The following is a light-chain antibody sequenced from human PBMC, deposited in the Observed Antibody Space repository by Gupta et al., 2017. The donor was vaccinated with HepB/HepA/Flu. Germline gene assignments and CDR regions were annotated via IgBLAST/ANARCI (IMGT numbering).Light chain of an antibody. Sequence: QSVLTQPPSVSGAPGQTVTISCTGSSSNIGARYDVHWYQQLPGTAPKVLIYGNNNRPSGVPDRFSGSKSGTSASLTITGLQAEDEADYYCQSYDLILSAHVVFGGETKVTVL. V-gene: IGLV1-40*01. CDR2: GNN. J-gene: IGLJ2*01. CDR3: QSYDLILSAHVV. CDR1: SSNIGARYD.